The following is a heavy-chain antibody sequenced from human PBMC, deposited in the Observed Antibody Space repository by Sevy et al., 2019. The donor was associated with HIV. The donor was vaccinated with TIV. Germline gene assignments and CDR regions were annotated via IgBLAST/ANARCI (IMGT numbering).Heavy chain of an antibody. D-gene: IGHD1-26*01. Sequence: GGSLRLSCAASGFTFSSFGMHWVRQAPGKGLEWVAVIWFDGSNTYYADSVKGRFTISRDIAKNTLHLQMNSLRAEDTAVYYCAGDLEFYDSGCYGPAFMPDFWGHGTLVTVSS. V-gene: IGHV3-33*01. CDR3: AGDLEFYDSGCYGPAFMPDF. CDR1: GFTFSSFG. CDR2: IWFDGSNT. J-gene: IGHJ4*01.